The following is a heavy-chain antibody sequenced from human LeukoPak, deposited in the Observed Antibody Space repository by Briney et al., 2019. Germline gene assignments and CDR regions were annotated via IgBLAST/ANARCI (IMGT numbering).Heavy chain of an antibody. Sequence: GESLKISCKGSGYRFNNYWIGWVRQMPGKGLEWMGIIYPGDSDTRYSPSFQGQVTISADRSISTAYLQWSSLKASDTAMYYCARQAYTYAPFDYWRQGTLVTVSS. CDR3: ARQAYTYAPFDY. D-gene: IGHD5-18*01. V-gene: IGHV5-51*01. CDR2: IYPGDSDT. J-gene: IGHJ4*02. CDR1: GYRFNNYW.